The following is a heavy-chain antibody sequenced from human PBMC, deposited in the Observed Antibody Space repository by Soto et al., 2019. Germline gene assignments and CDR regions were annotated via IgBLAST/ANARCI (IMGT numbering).Heavy chain of an antibody. D-gene: IGHD1-26*01. CDR1: GFTFSSYA. V-gene: IGHV3-23*01. Sequence: GGSLRLSCAASGFTFSSYAMSWVRQAPGKGLEWVSAISGSGGSTYYADSVKGRFTISRDNSKNTLYLQMNSLRAEDTAVYYCAKDLGRIASYYHWLDPWGQGTLVTVSS. CDR3: AKDLGRIASYYHWLDP. CDR2: ISGSGGST. J-gene: IGHJ5*02.